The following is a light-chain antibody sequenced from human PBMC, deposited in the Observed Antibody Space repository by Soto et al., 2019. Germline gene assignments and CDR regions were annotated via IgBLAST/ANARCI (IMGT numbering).Light chain of an antibody. CDR3: QQYEIAPKT. Sequence: DIVLTQSPGTLSLSPGERATLSCRASQSVVSSHLAWYQQKPGQAPRLLIYGVSSRATGIPDRFSGSGSGTDFTLSISGLEPEDCAVYYCQQYEIAPKTFGQGTKVEIK. CDR1: QSVVSSH. V-gene: IGKV3-20*01. CDR2: GVS. J-gene: IGKJ1*01.